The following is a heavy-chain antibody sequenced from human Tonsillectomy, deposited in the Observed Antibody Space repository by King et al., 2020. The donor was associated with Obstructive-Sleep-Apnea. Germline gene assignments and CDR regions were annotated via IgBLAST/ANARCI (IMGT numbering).Heavy chain of an antibody. CDR3: AREWLGVDY. V-gene: IGHV4-59*01. CDR2: IYYTGSA. J-gene: IGHJ4*02. Sequence: QLQESGPGLVKPSETLSLTCTVSGGSITSYYCSLIRQPPGKGLEWIGYIYYTGSANYNPSLKSRVTISVDTSKNQFSMRLSSVTAADTAVFYCAREWLGVDYWGQGTLVTVSS. D-gene: IGHD6-19*01. CDR1: GGSITSYY.